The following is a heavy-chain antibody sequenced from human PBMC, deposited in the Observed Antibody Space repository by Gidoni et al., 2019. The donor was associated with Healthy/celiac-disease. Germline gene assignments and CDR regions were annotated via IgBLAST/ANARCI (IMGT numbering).Heavy chain of an antibody. Sequence: QVQLQQWGAGLLKPSETLSLTCAVYGGSFSGYYWSWIRQPPGKGLEWIGESNHSGSTNYNPSLKSRVTISVDTSKNQFSLKLSSVTAADTAVYYCARGEGIAAAGQGWFDPWGQGTLVTVSS. J-gene: IGHJ5*02. V-gene: IGHV4-34*01. CDR1: GGSFSGYY. CDR2: SNHSGST. D-gene: IGHD6-13*01. CDR3: ARGEGIAAAGQGWFDP.